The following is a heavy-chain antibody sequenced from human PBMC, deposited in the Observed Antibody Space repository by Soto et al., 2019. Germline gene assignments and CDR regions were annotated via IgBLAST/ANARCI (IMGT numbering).Heavy chain of an antibody. J-gene: IGHJ6*02. Sequence: QVQLQESGPGLVKPSETLSLTCTVSGGSISSYYWSWIRQPPGKGLEWIGYIYYSGSTHYNPSLKSRVTISVDTSKNQFSLKLSSVTAADTAVYYCARDLVTVTTGDYYYYGMDVWGQGTTVTVSS. D-gene: IGHD4-4*01. CDR1: GGSISSYY. CDR2: IYYSGST. CDR3: ARDLVTVTTGDYYYYGMDV. V-gene: IGHV4-59*01.